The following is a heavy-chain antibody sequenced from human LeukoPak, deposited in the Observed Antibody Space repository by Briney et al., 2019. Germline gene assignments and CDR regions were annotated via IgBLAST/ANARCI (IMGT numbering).Heavy chain of an antibody. CDR1: GFTVSSNY. CDR2: ISSSSSTI. Sequence: GGSLRLSCAASGFTVSSNYMSWVRQAPGKGLEWVSYISSSSSTIYYADSVKGRFTISRDNAKNSLYLQMNSLRAEDTAVYYCARDYYDSLGYWGQGTLVTVSS. J-gene: IGHJ4*02. D-gene: IGHD3-22*01. CDR3: ARDYYDSLGY. V-gene: IGHV3-48*01.